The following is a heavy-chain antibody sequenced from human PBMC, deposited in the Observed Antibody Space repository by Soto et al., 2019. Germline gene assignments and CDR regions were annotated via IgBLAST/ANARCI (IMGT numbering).Heavy chain of an antibody. V-gene: IGHV4-34*01. CDR3: ARWLHLGGLSRYFDY. CDR2: INHSGST. Sequence: SETLSLTCAVYGGSFSGYYWSWIRQPPGKGLEWIGEINHSGSTNYNPSLKSRVTISVDTSKNQFSLKLSSVTAADTAVYYCARWLHLGGLSRYFDYWGQGTLVTVSS. D-gene: IGHD3-16*02. CDR1: GGSFSGYY. J-gene: IGHJ4*02.